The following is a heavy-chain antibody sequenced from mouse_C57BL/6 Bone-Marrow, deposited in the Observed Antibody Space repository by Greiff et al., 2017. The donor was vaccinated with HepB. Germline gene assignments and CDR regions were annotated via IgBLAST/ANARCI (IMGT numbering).Heavy chain of an antibody. CDR2: IDPENGDT. J-gene: IGHJ2*01. CDR1: GFNIKDDY. D-gene: IGHD1-1*01. V-gene: IGHV14-4*01. CDR3: TTDYYGSSYVGY. Sequence: EVMLVESGAELVRPGASVKLSCTASGFNIKDDYMHWVKQRPEQGLEWIGWIDPENGDTEYASKFQGKATITADTSSNTAYLQLSSLTSEDTAVYYCTTDYYGSSYVGYWGQGTTLTVSS.